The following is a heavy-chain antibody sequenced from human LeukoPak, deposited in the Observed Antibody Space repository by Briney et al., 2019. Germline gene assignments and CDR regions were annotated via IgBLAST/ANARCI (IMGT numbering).Heavy chain of an antibody. CDR2: ISAYNGNT. Sequence: AASVKVSCKASGYTFTSYGISWVRQAPGQGLEWMGWISAYNGNTNYAQKLQGRVTMTTDTSTSTAYMELRSLRSDDTAVYYCARDLLFLEWLPYYYYMDVWGKGTTVTVSS. J-gene: IGHJ6*03. CDR1: GYTFTSYG. D-gene: IGHD3-3*01. CDR3: ARDLLFLEWLPYYYYMDV. V-gene: IGHV1-18*01.